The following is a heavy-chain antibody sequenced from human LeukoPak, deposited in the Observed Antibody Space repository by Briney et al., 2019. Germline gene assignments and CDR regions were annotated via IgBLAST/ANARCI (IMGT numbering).Heavy chain of an antibody. D-gene: IGHD1-26*01. CDR2: IIPIFGTA. CDR3: ARQGGSYGWFDP. J-gene: IGHJ5*02. V-gene: IGHV1-69*13. Sequence: GASVKVSCKASGGTFSSYAISWVRQAPGQGLEWMGGIIPIFGTANYAQKFQGRVTITADESTSTAYMELSSLRSEDTAVYYCARQGGSYGWFDPWGQGTLVTVSS. CDR1: GGTFSSYA.